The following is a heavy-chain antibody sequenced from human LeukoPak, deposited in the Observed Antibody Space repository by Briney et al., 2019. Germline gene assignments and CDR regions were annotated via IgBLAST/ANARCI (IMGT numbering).Heavy chain of an antibody. D-gene: IGHD4-17*01. CDR2: IKQDGSEK. V-gene: IGHV3-7*01. J-gene: IGHJ4*02. CDR1: GFTFSNYW. Sequence: GGSLRLSCAASGFTFSNYWMSWVRQAPGKGLEWVANIKQDGSEKCYVDSVKGRFTISRDNAKNSLYLQMNSLRAEDTAVYYCARETGSAVGSTDFDYRGQGTLVTVSS. CDR3: ARETGSAVGSTDFDY.